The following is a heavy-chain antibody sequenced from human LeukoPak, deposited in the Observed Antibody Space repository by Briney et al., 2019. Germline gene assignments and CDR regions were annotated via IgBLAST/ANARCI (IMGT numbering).Heavy chain of an antibody. D-gene: IGHD3-22*01. J-gene: IGHJ4*02. CDR3: ARKFYYGSIVYYALDY. V-gene: IGHV1-18*01. CDR1: GYTFTTYG. Sequence: ASVKVSCTASGYTFTTYGISWGRQAPGQGLEWMGWISIYNGNTNYAQKIQGRVTMTTDTSTSTAYMELRSLRSDDTAVYYCARKFYYGSIVYYALDYWGQGTLVTVSS. CDR2: ISIYNGNT.